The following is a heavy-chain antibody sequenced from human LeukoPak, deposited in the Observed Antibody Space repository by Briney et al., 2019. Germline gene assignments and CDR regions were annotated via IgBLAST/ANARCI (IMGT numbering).Heavy chain of an antibody. J-gene: IGHJ5*02. CDR1: GXSVTSDNCY. CDR2: VSHSGTI. D-gene: IGHD3-10*01. Sequence: SETLSLTCNVSGXSVTSDNCYWTWIRQAPGKGLEWIGHVSHSGTINYNPSLRSRVTISVDTSKNQFSLKLTSVSAADTALYYCSRDLGYFGSGSYLGWFDPWGQGTLVTVSS. CDR3: SRDLGYFGSGSYLGWFDP. V-gene: IGHV4-61*01.